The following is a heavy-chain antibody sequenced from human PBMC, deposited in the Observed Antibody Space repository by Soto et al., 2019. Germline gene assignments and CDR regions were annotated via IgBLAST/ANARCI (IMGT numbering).Heavy chain of an antibody. CDR2: IKSKTDGGTT. CDR3: ITDHSPSIGYFSRTSCPFYYYYGMDV. CDR1: GFTFSNAW. V-gene: IGHV3-15*07. Sequence: GGSLRLSCAASGFTFSNAWMNWVRQAPGKGLEWVGRIKSKTDGGTTDYAAPVKGRFTISRDDSKNTLYLQMNSLKLEETAVYYSITDHSPSIGYFSRTSCPFYYYYGMDVLGQGITVTVSS. D-gene: IGHD2-2*01. J-gene: IGHJ6*02.